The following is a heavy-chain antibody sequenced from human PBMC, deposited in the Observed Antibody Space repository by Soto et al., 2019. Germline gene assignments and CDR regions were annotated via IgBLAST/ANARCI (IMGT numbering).Heavy chain of an antibody. CDR2: ISGPGGST. V-gene: IGHV3-23*01. J-gene: IGHJ5*02. D-gene: IGHD6-19*01. Sequence: EVQLLESGGGLVQPGGSLRLSCAASGFTFSNYAMTWVRQAAGKWLEWVSSISGPGGSTYYADSVQGRFTVSRDNSKNTLFLQMNSLRAEDTALYYCARDERIAVAGTDTWGQGILVTVTS. CDR3: ARDERIAVAGTDT. CDR1: GFTFSNYA.